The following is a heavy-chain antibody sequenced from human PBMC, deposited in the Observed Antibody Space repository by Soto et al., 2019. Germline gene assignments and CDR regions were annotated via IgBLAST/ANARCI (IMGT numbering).Heavy chain of an antibody. CDR1: GYTFTSYY. CDR3: ARAGDVTGWLQFDYYYGMDV. D-gene: IGHD5-12*01. J-gene: IGHJ6*02. CDR2: INPSGGST. Sequence: ASVKVSCKASGYTFTSYYMHWVRQAPGQGLEWMGIINPSGGSTSYAQKFQGRVTMTRDTSTSTVYMELSSLRSEDTAVYYCARAGDVTGWLQFDYYYGMDVWGQGTTVTVSS. V-gene: IGHV1-46*03.